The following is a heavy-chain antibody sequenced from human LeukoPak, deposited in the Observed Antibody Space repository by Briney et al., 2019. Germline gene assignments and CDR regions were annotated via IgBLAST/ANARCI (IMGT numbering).Heavy chain of an antibody. V-gene: IGHV1-24*01. J-gene: IGHJ4*02. CDR3: ATHHVQRYFGWQDY. D-gene: IGHD3-9*01. Sequence: ASVKVSCKVSGYTLTELSMDWVRQAPGKGLEWMGGFDPEDGETIYAQKFQGRVTMTEDTSTDTAYMELSSLRSEDTAVYYCATHHVQRYFGWQDYWGQGTLVAVSS. CDR1: GYTLTELS. CDR2: FDPEDGET.